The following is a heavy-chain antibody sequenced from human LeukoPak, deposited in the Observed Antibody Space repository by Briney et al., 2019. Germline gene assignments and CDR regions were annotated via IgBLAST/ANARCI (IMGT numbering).Heavy chain of an antibody. CDR1: GXSISTYY. CDR3: ARREDFWYFDL. Sequence: SETLSLTFTISGXSISTYYWSWIRQPPGKGLEWIGYIYYTGSTNYNPSLKSRVTFSVDTSKNHFSLKLISVTAADTAVYYCARREDFWYFDLWGRGTLVTVSS. V-gene: IGHV4-59*08. J-gene: IGHJ2*01. CDR2: IYYTGST.